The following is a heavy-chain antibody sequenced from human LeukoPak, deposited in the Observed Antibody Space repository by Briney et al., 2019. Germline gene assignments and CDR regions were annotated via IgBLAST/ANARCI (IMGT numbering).Heavy chain of an antibody. CDR1: GGSFSGYY. CDR2: IYYSGST. V-gene: IGHV4-34*01. CDR3: ARHGRTDYYDSNPYYFDY. J-gene: IGHJ4*02. D-gene: IGHD3-22*01. Sequence: PSETLSLTCAVYGGSFSGYYWSWIRQPPGKGLEWIGSIYYSGSTYYNPSLKSRVTISVDTSKNQFSLKLSSVTAADTAVYYCARHGRTDYYDSNPYYFDYWGQGTLVTVSS.